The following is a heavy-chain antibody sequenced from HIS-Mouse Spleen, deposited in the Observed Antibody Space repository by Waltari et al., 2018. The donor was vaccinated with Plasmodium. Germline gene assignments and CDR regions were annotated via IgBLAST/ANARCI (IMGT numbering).Heavy chain of an antibody. CDR1: GFSVSSHN. CDR2: IESGGST. V-gene: IGHV3-53*02. Sequence: EVLLVDTGGGFIQPGASLRLSCAASGFSVSSHNISWVPLLTGKGLEWVSVIESGGSTYYADSVKGRFTISRDNSKNTLYLQMNSLRAEDTAVYYCARGNSGYSSSWYLFDYWGQGTLVTVSS. J-gene: IGHJ4*02. CDR3: ARGNSGYSSSWYLFDY. D-gene: IGHD6-13*01.